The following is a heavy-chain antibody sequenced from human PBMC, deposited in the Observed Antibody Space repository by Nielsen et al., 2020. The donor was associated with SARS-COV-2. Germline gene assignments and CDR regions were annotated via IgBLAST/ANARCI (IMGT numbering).Heavy chain of an antibody. CDR2: IYYSGST. J-gene: IGHJ6*03. CDR3: ARVGGAIRYYYYYYMDV. V-gene: IGHV4-39*07. Sequence: PGKGLEWIGSIYYSGSTYYNPSLKSRVTISVDTSKNQFSLKLSSVTAADTAVYYCARVGGAIRYYYYYYMDVWGKGTTVTVSS. D-gene: IGHD1-26*01.